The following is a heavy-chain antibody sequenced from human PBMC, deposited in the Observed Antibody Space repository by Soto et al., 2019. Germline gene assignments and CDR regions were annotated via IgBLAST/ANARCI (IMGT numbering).Heavy chain of an antibody. J-gene: IGHJ6*02. CDR1: GYTFTSYY. Sequence: QVQLVQSGAEVKKPGASVKVSCKASGYTFTSYYMHWVRQAPGQGLEWMGIINPSGGSTSYAQKFQGRVTMTRDTSKSTVYMELSSLRSEDTAVYYCARDLGYCSGGSCYSPYYYGMDVWGQGTTVTVSS. D-gene: IGHD2-15*01. CDR2: INPSGGST. V-gene: IGHV1-46*01. CDR3: ARDLGYCSGGSCYSPYYYGMDV.